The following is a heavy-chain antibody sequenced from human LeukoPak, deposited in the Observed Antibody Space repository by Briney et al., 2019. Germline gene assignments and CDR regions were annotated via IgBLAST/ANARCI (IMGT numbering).Heavy chain of an antibody. D-gene: IGHD3-22*01. CDR1: GGSISSYY. CDR3: ARLLNYYDSSGYYYEVFDY. J-gene: IGHJ4*02. V-gene: IGHV4-59*08. CDR2: IYYSGST. Sequence: SDTLSLTCTVSGGSISSYYWSWIRQPPGKGLEWIGYIYYSGSTNYNPSLKSRVTISVDTSKNQFSLKLSSVTAADTAVYYCARLLNYYDSSGYYYEVFDYWGQGTLVTVSS.